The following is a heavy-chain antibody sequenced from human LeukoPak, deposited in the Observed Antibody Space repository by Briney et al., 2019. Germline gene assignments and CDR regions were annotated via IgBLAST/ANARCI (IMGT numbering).Heavy chain of an antibody. D-gene: IGHD3-9*01. CDR3: QLLRYFDWLPDDAFDI. J-gene: IGHJ3*02. CDR2: IIPIFGTA. Sequence: SVKVSCKASGGTFSSYAISWVRQAPGQGLEWMGGIIPIFGTANYAQKFQGRVTITADESTSTAYMELSSLRSEDTGVNYCQLLRYFDWLPDDAFDIWGQGTMVTVSS. V-gene: IGHV1-69*13. CDR1: GGTFSSYA.